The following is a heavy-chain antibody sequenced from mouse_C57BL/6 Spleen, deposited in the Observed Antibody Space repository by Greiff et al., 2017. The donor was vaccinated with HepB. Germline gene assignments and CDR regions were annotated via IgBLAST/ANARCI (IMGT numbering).Heavy chain of an antibody. V-gene: IGHV1-59*01. Sequence: QVQLQQPGAELVRPGPSVKLSCKASGYTFTSYWMHWVKQRPGQGLEWIGVIDPSDSYTNYNQKFKGKATLTVDTSSSTAYMQLSSLTSEDSAVYYCAREREDSSGYVGYFDVWGTGTTVTVSS. CDR3: AREREDSSGYVGYFDV. CDR2: IDPSDSYT. D-gene: IGHD3-2*02. J-gene: IGHJ1*03. CDR1: GYTFTSYW.